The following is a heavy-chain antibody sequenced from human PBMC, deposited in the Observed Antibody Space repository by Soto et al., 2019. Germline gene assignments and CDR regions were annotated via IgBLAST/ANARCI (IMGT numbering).Heavy chain of an antibody. V-gene: IGHV3-74*03. D-gene: IGHD1-26*01. CDR3: ARGRGTYYADS. J-gene: IGHJ4*02. Sequence: EVRLVESGGALVPPGGSLRLTCEASGFTFSGHWMHWVRRAPGKGLVWVSHIDTDGSTGGTSYADSVKGRFTDSRDGSNARLYLQMNDLRVEDTAVYYCARGRGTYYADSWGQGTLVTVSS. CDR1: GFTFSGHW. CDR2: IDTDGSTGGT.